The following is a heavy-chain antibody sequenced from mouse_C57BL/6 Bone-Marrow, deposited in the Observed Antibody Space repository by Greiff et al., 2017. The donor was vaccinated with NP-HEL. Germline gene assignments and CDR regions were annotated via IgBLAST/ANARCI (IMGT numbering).Heavy chain of an antibody. Sequence: VQLQQSGAELVRPGASVKLSCTASGFNIKDDYMHWVKQRPEQGLEWIGWIDPENGDTEYASKVQGKATITADTSSNTAYLPLSSLTSEDTAVYYCTGLLWLRRWYIDVWGTGTTATVSS. CDR3: TGLLWLRRWYIDV. CDR2: IDPENGDT. D-gene: IGHD2-2*01. CDR1: GFNIKDDY. J-gene: IGHJ1*03. V-gene: IGHV14-4*01.